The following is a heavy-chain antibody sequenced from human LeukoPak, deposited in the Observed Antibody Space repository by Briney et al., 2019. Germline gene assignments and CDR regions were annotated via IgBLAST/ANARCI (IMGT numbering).Heavy chain of an antibody. D-gene: IGHD3-3*01. CDR2: MSSGGNYI. J-gene: IGHJ4*02. V-gene: IGHV3-21*01. CDR1: GFTFSSFA. CDR3: AINRPPGASRVFLVQ. Sequence: KTGGSLRLSCAASGFTFSSFAMTWVRQAPGKGLEWVSSMSSGGNYIYYPDSVWGRFTISRDNAKNSLYLLMNNLRAEDTGVYYCAINRPPGASRVFLVQWGQGTLVTVSS.